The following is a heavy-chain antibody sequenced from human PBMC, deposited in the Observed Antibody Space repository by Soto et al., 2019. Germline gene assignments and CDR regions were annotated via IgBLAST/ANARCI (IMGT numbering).Heavy chain of an antibody. V-gene: IGHV1-3*01. J-gene: IGHJ4*02. CDR3: APHTLDTGMPSGY. CDR1: GYSFTSYA. D-gene: IGHD5-18*01. Sequence: ASVKLSCKVSGYSFTSYAMHWVRQAPGQRLEWMGWINAGDGNTNYAQKLQGRVTLTTDTSTSTAYMELRSLRSDDTAVYYCAPHTLDTGMPSGYWGQGTLVTVS. CDR2: INAGDGNT.